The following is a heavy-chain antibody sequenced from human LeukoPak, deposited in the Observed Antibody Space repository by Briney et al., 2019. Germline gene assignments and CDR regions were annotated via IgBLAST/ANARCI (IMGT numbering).Heavy chain of an antibody. J-gene: IGHJ4*02. Sequence: SETLCLTCTVSGGSISTYYWSRIRQPPGKGLEWIGYIYYSGSTNYNPSLKSRVTISVDTSKNQFSLKLSSVTAADTAVYYCARSVGGYSYYHLDYWGQGTLVTASS. CDR2: IYYSGST. CDR3: ARSVGGYSYYHLDY. V-gene: IGHV4-59*01. D-gene: IGHD5-18*01. CDR1: GGSISTYY.